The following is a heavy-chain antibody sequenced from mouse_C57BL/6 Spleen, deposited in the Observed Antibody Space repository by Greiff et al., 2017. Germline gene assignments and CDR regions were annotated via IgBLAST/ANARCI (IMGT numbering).Heavy chain of an antibody. J-gene: IGHJ4*01. D-gene: IGHD2-12*01. CDR3: ARWKDYFSAMDY. V-gene: IGHV1-18*01. CDR2: INPNNGGT. CDR1: GYTFTDYN. Sequence: EVKLMESGPELVKPGASVKIPCKASGYTFTDYNMDWVKQSHGKSLEWIGDINPNNGGTIYNQKFKGKATLTVDKSSSTAYMELRSLTSEDTAVYYCARWKDYFSAMDYWGQGTSVTVSS.